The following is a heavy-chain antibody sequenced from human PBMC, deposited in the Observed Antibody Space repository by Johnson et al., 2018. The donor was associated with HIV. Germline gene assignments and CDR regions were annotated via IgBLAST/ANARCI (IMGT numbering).Heavy chain of an antibody. CDR3: AKNKYSSGWYDAFDI. Sequence: EVQVVESGGGLVQPGGSLRLSCAASGFTFSTFYMSWVRQAPGKGLEWVANIKQDGSEKYYVDSVKGRFTISRDNAKNSLYLQLTSLRAEDTAVYYCAKNKYSSGWYDAFDIWGQGTVVTVSS. J-gene: IGHJ3*02. V-gene: IGHV3-7*01. D-gene: IGHD6-19*01. CDR2: IKQDGSEK. CDR1: GFTFSTFY.